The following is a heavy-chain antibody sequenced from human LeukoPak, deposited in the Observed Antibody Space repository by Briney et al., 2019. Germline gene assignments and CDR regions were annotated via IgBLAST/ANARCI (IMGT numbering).Heavy chain of an antibody. D-gene: IGHD1-7*01. J-gene: IGHJ4*02. CDR1: GFTFSSYA. V-gene: IGHV3-30*04. CDR2: ISYDGSNK. Sequence: PGRSLRLSCAASGFTFSSYAMHWVRQAPGKGLEWVAVISYDGSNKYYADSVKGRFTISRDKSKNMLYLQMNSLRAEDTAVYYCAKGGWNYVKSVFDYWGQGTLVTVSS. CDR3: AKGGWNYVKSVFDY.